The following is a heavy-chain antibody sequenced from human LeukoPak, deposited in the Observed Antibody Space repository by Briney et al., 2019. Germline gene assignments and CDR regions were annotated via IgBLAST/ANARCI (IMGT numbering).Heavy chain of an antibody. V-gene: IGHV1-2*02. CDR2: INPNTGDT. CDR1: GYTFTVYY. D-gene: IGHD3-10*01. J-gene: IGHJ4*02. Sequence: ASVKVSCKASGYTFTVYYMHWVRKTPGQGLEWMGWINPNTGDTNYGRKFPGRVTMTRDTSINTAYMELRSLRSDDTAVYYCARSRRVGNGEYPDYWGQGTLVTVSS. CDR3: ARSRRVGNGEYPDY.